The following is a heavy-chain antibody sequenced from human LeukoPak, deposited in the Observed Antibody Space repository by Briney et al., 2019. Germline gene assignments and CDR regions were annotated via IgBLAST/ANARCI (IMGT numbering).Heavy chain of an antibody. V-gene: IGHV3-30-3*01. Sequence: GGSLRLSCAASGFTFSSYAMHWVRQAPGKGLEWVAVISYDGSNKYYADSVKGRFTISRDNSKNTLYLQMNSLRAEDTAVYYCARPEGFWSGYYFDYWGQGTLVTVSP. CDR1: GFTFSSYA. J-gene: IGHJ4*02. CDR3: ARPEGFWSGYYFDY. D-gene: IGHD3-3*01. CDR2: ISYDGSNK.